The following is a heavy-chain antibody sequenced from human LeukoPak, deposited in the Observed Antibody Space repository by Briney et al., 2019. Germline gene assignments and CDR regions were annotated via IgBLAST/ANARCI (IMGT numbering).Heavy chain of an antibody. CDR3: ARDARTPFWTAFPPQNWFDP. D-gene: IGHD3/OR15-3a*01. CDR1: GFTFSSYS. CDR2: ISSSSTI. J-gene: IGHJ5*02. Sequence: TGGSLRLSCAASGFTFSSYSMNWVRQAPGKGLEWVSYISSSSTIYYADSVKGRFTISRDNSKNTLYLQMNSLRAEDTAVYYCARDARTPFWTAFPPQNWFDPWGQGTLVTVSS. V-gene: IGHV3-48*01.